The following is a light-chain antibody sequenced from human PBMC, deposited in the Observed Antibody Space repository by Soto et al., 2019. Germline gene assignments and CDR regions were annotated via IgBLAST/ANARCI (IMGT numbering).Light chain of an antibody. J-gene: IGKJ4*01. Sequence: DVHMTQSPSPLSAFVRDKETITCRASQGIAPYLAWFQQKPGKVPKLLIYATSTLQSGVPSRFSGSGSGTDFTLTINSLQPEDVGTYYCQKYNSAPLTFGGGTKVDIK. CDR1: QGIAPY. V-gene: IGKV1-27*01. CDR2: ATS. CDR3: QKYNSAPLT.